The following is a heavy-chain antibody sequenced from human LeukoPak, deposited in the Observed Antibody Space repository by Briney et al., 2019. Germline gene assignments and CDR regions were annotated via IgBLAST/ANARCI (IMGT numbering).Heavy chain of an antibody. V-gene: IGHV1-2*04. CDR3: ARDRGSTVVTNSYYYGMDV. Sequence: ASVKVSCKASGYTFTGYYMHWVRQAPGQGLEWMGRINPNSGGTNYAQKFQGWVTMTRDTSISTAYMELSRLRSDDTAVYYCARDRGSTVVTNSYYYGMDVWGQGTTVTVSS. J-gene: IGHJ6*02. CDR1: GYTFTGYY. D-gene: IGHD4-23*01. CDR2: INPNSGGT.